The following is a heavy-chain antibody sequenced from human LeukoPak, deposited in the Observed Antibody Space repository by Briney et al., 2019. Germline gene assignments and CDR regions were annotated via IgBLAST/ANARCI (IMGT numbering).Heavy chain of an antibody. Sequence: GGSLTLSCVASGFTFDDYSMHWVRQPPGKGLEWVSGIAWNSGNTVYADSVKGRFTISRDNAENSLYLQMNSLRAEDTALYYCAKDMSSYGSGSSYNPWGPFDSWGQGTLVTVSS. D-gene: IGHD3-10*01. CDR2: IAWNSGNT. CDR1: GFTFDDYS. V-gene: IGHV3-9*01. CDR3: AKDMSSYGSGSSYNPWGPFDS. J-gene: IGHJ4*02.